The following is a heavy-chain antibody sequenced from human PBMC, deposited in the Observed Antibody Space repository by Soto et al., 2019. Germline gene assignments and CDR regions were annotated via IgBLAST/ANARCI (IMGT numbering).Heavy chain of an antibody. CDR2: INGDYGNT. J-gene: IGHJ6*02. V-gene: IGHV1-18*01. CDR1: GXTFYSHS. D-gene: IGHD5-18*01. Sequence: ASVKVXCKXSGXTFYSHSISWVRQAPGQGLEWMGRINGDYGNTQYAQKFRGRVTMTTDTSTTTVYMELTNLRSDDTAVYYCARCIQGDYYYGMDVWGQGTTVTVSS. CDR3: ARCIQGDYYYGMDV.